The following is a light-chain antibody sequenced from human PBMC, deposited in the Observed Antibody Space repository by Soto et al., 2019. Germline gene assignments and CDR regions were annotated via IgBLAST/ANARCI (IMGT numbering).Light chain of an antibody. CDR3: SSYTTAYTQV. CDR2: EVD. V-gene: IGLV2-14*01. J-gene: IGLJ3*02. CDR1: SSDGGGYNY. Sequence: QSALTQPASVSGSPGQSITISCTGTSSDGGGYNYVSWYQQHPGKAPKLMIYEVDHRPSGVSNRFSGSKSGNTASLTISRLQAEDEAHYYCSSYTTAYTQVFGGGTKLTVL.